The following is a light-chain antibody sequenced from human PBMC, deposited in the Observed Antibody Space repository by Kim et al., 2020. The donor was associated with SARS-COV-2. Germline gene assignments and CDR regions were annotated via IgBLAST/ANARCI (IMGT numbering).Light chain of an antibody. Sequence: QSVLTQPPSVSGAPGQRVTISCTGSSSNIGAGYDVHWYQQLPGTAPKLLIFTNSNRPSGVPDRFFGSKSGTSASLAITGLQAEDEADYYCQSYDSSLSGFVVFGGGTKVTVI. CDR2: TNS. V-gene: IGLV1-40*01. J-gene: IGLJ2*01. CDR1: SSNIGAGYD. CDR3: QSYDSSLSGFVV.